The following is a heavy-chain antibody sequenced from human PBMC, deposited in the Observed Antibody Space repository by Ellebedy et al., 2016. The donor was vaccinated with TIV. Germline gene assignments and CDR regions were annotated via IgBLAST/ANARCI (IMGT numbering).Heavy chain of an antibody. J-gene: IGHJ4*02. CDR2: INPNSGGT. D-gene: IGHD6-13*01. CDR1: GYTFTGYY. V-gene: IGHV1-2*02. CDR3: ARADYSRRSPLDY. Sequence: AASVKVSCKASGYTFTGYYMHWVRQAPGQGLEWMGWINPNSGGTNYAQKFQGRVTMTRDTSISTAYMELSRLRSDDTAVYYCARADYSRRSPLDYWGQGTLVTVSS.